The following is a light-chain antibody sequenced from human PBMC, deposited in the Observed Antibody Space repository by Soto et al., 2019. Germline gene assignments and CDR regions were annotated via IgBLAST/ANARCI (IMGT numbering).Light chain of an antibody. V-gene: IGKV3-11*01. CDR3: QQRSSWSLFT. CDR2: DAS. Sequence: TQSPSTLSASVGDRVTITCRASQSISNYLAWYQQKPGQAPRLLIYDASKRATGIPARFSGSGSGTDFTLTISSLEPEDFAVYYCQQRSSWSLFTFGPGTKVDIK. J-gene: IGKJ3*01. CDR1: QSISNY.